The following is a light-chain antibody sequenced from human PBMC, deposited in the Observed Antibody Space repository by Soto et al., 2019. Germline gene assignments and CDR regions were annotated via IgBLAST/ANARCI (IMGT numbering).Light chain of an antibody. Sequence: IVMTQTPLSSPVTLGQPASISCRSSQSLVHNDGNTYLSWLQQRPGQPPRLLIYKISNRLSGVPDRFSGSGAGTDFTLKIRRVEAEDVGLYYCMQATQFPWTFGQGTRVEIK. CDR2: KIS. J-gene: IGKJ1*01. CDR1: QSLVHNDGNTY. V-gene: IGKV2-24*01. CDR3: MQATQFPWT.